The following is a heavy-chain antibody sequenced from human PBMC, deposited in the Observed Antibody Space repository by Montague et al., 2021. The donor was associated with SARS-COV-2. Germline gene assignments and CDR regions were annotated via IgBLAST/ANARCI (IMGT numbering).Heavy chain of an antibody. J-gene: IGHJ3*02. CDR2: ISYDGFNK. CDR3: ARGGGYRDAFDI. CDR1: GFTFSSHA. V-gene: IGHV3-30*04. D-gene: IGHD3-10*01. Sequence: SLRLSCSASGFTFSSHAMHWVRQAPGKRLEWVAVISYDGFNKYYXDSVKGRFTISRDNSKNTLSLQMNSLRTEDTAVYYCARGGGYRDAFDIWGQGTMVTVSS.